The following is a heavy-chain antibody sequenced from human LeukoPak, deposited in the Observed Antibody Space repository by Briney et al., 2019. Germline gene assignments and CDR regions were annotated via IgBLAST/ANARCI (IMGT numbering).Heavy chain of an antibody. V-gene: IGHV7-4-1*02. CDR3: ARGTTGYFGTDF. CDR2: IDTNTGNP. Sequence: AASVKVSCMASGYTFTTHPMNWVRQTPGQGPEWMGWIDTNTGNPTYAQGFSGRFVISLDTSVSTAYLLIISLEAEDSAVYYCARGTTGYFGTDFWGQGTLVTVSS. J-gene: IGHJ4*02. D-gene: IGHD3-9*01. CDR1: GYTFTTHP.